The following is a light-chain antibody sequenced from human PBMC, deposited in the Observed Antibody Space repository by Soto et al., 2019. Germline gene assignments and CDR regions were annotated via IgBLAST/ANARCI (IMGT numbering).Light chain of an antibody. V-gene: IGLV1-40*01. CDR3: SSYAGSNNFVV. CDR1: SSNIGAGYD. J-gene: IGLJ2*01. Sequence: QSVLTQPPSVSGAPGQRVTISCTGSSSNIGAGYDVHWYQQLPGTAPKLLIYGNTNRPSGVPDRFSGSRSGTSASLAITGLQAEDDGDYYCSSYAGSNNFVVFGGGTKLTVL. CDR2: GNT.